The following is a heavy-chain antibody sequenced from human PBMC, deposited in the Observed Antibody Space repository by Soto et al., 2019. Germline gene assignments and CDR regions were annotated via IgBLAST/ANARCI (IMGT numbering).Heavy chain of an antibody. CDR1: VCTFSSYA. V-gene: IGHV3-23*01. CDR3: SKSGWLQHYDAFHI. J-gene: IGHJ3*02. Sequence: VGALRLSCASSVCTFSSYAMSCVRQSPGKWLEWVSAISGSGGSTYYADSVKGRFTISRDNSKNTLYLQMNSLRAEDTAVYYCSKSGWLQHYDAFHIWGQGTMVIVSS. CDR2: ISGSGGST. D-gene: IGHD5-18*01.